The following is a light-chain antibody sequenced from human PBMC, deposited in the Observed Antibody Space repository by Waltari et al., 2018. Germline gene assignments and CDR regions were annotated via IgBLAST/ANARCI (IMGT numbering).Light chain of an antibody. Sequence: QSVLTPPPSVSGAPGQRVTISCTGCRSNIGAGYDVHWYQHLPGNVPKLLIYGNSARPSGVPLRFAGSKSGTSAYLVITGLQAEDEATYYCQSYDSSLSGSMFGGGTKLTVL. CDR2: GNS. J-gene: IGLJ3*02. CDR3: QSYDSSLSGSM. CDR1: RSNIGAGYD. V-gene: IGLV1-40*01.